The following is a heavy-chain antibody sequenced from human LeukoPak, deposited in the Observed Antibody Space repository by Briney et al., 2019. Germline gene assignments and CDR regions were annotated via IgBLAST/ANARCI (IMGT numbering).Heavy chain of an antibody. Sequence: GGSLRLSCAASGFTFDDYAMHWVRQAPGKGLEWVSGISWNSGSIGYADSVKGRFTISRDNAKNSLCLQMNSLRAEDTALYYCAKDTDGDGYTTFDYWGQGTLVTVSS. CDR1: GFTFDDYA. J-gene: IGHJ4*02. D-gene: IGHD5-24*01. V-gene: IGHV3-9*01. CDR3: AKDTDGDGYTTFDY. CDR2: ISWNSGSI.